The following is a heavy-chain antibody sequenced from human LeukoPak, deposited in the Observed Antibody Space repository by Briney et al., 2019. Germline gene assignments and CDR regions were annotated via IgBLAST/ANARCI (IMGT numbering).Heavy chain of an antibody. Sequence: SETLSLTCAVYGGSFSGYYWSWIRQPPGKGLEWIGEINHSGSTNYNQSLKSRVTISVDTSKNQFSLKLSSVTAADTAVYYCARGYIVVVVAATDSFYDYWGQGTLVPVSS. V-gene: IGHV4-34*01. D-gene: IGHD2-15*01. CDR1: GGSFSGYY. CDR3: ARGYIVVVVAATDSFYDY. J-gene: IGHJ4*02. CDR2: INHSGST.